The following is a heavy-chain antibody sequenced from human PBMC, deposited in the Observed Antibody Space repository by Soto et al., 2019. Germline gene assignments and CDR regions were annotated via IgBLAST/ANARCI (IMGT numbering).Heavy chain of an antibody. J-gene: IGHJ4*02. CDR3: ARKLAQTVNGHSWDDY. CDR2: IYYRGGT. Sequence: LSETLSLTCTVSGGSISIGGYYGRWIRQHAGEGLGWVMYIYYRGGTCYNPSLKRRVTISVYTSKNKFSLKLGPVTAAVTAVYYCARKLAQTVNGHSWDDYWGQGTLVTVSS. CDR1: GGSISIGGYY. D-gene: IGHD4-4*01. V-gene: IGHV4-31*03.